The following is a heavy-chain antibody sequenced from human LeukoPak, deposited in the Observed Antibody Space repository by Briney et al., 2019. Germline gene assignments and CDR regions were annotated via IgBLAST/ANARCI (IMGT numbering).Heavy chain of an antibody. CDR2: IYHSGST. J-gene: IGHJ6*03. CDR3: ARLAAGASTDGGYYYYYMDV. V-gene: IGHV4-4*02. Sequence: SETLSLTCAVSGGSIRSSNWWSWVRQPPGKGLEWIGEIYHSGSTNYNPSLKSRVTISVDTSKNQFSLKLSSVTAADTAVYYCARLAAGASTDGGYYYYYMDVWGKGTTVTVSS. D-gene: IGHD3-16*01. CDR1: GGSIRSSNW.